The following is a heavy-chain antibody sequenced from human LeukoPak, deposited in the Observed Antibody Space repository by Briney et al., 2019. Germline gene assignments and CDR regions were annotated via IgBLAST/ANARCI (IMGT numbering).Heavy chain of an antibody. J-gene: IGHJ4*02. CDR3: VANEYDYVWGSYRSFH. CDR1: RDTFIVSY. V-gene: IGHV1-2*02. CDR2: INVNSGGK. Sequence: ASVKVSYKTSRDTFIVSYIHWVRQAPGQGLEGMGWINVNSGGKDYTENFQGRVTVTRDTSISTSYLELSRLRSDDTAVYYCVANEYDYVWGSYRSFHWGQGTLVTVSS. D-gene: IGHD3-16*02.